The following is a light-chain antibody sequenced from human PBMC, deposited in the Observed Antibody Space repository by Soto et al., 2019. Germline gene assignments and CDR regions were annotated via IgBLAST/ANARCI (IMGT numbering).Light chain of an antibody. CDR3: QQRDSWPLT. J-gene: IGKJ4*01. CDR1: QSVSTS. V-gene: IGKV3-11*01. CDR2: EAS. Sequence: EIVLTQSPATLSLSPGDRATLSCRASQSVSTSLAWYQQKPGQAPRLLIYEASNRATGIPARFSGSGSGTGFTLTISSLEPEDFAVYYCQQRDSWPLTFGGGTKVDIK.